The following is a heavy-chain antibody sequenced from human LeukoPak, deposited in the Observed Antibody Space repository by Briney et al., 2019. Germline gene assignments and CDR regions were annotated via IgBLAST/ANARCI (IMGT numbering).Heavy chain of an antibody. V-gene: IGHV4-34*03. CDR1: GGSFSGYY. Sequence: SETLSLTCAVYGGSFSGYYWSWIRQPPGKGLEWIGEINHSGSTNYNPSLKSRVTISVDTSKNQFSLKLSSVTAADTAVYYCXXVAGAVWAYFQHWGQGTLVTVSS. CDR3: XXVAGAVWAYFQH. CDR2: INHSGST. J-gene: IGHJ1*01. D-gene: IGHD6-13*01.